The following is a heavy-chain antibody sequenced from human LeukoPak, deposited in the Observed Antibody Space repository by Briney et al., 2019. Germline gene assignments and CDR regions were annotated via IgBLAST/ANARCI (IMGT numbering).Heavy chain of an antibody. Sequence: QTGGSLRLSCAASGFSFSSDWMNWVRQAPGKGLEWVANINQDGSKKYYVDSVKGRSTISRDNAKNSLYLQMNSLRAEDTAVYYCARDPDILTGVAYDFWGQGTMVTVSS. CDR2: INQDGSKK. CDR1: GFSFSSDW. CDR3: ARDPDILTGVAYDF. V-gene: IGHV3-7*05. D-gene: IGHD3-9*01. J-gene: IGHJ3*01.